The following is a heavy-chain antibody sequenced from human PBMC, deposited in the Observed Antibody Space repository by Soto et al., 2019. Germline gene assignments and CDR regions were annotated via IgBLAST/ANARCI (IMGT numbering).Heavy chain of an antibody. V-gene: IGHV4-59*13. CDR2: IYYSGST. J-gene: IGHJ5*02. Sequence: QVQLQESGPGLVKPSETLSLTCTVSGGSISSFYWSWSRQPPGKGLEWIGYIYYSGSTNYNPSLKRRVTISVDTSKNQFSLKLSSVTAADTAVYYCARDGSSWSSISFDPWGQGTLVTVSS. CDR1: GGSISSFY. CDR3: ARDGSSWSSISFDP. D-gene: IGHD6-13*01.